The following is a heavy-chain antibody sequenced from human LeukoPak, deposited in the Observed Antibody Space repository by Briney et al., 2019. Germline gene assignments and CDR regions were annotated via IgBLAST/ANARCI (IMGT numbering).Heavy chain of an antibody. J-gene: IGHJ4*02. CDR1: GFTFSDYG. CDR3: ARLRAAYYFDY. V-gene: IGHV3-48*01. CDR2: ISSGGSTI. D-gene: IGHD6-25*01. Sequence: GGSLRLSCAASGFTFSDYGMTWVRQAPGKGLEWVSYISSGGSTIYYADSVKGRFTISRDNAKNSLYLQMNSLRAEDTAVYYCARLRAAYYFDYWGQGTLVTVSS.